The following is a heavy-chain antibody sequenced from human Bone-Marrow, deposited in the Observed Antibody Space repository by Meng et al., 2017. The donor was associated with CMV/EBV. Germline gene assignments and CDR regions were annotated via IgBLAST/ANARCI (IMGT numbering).Heavy chain of an antibody. J-gene: IGHJ6*02. Sequence: SETLSPTCAISGDSVSSNSAAWNWIRQSPSRGLEWLGRTYYRSKWYNDYAVSVKSRITINPDTSKNQFSLQLNSVTPGDTAVYYCARGRGGAAAVYYGMDVWGQGTTVTVSS. CDR3: ARGRGGAAAVYYGMDV. CDR1: GDSVSSNSAA. V-gene: IGHV6-1*01. D-gene: IGHD6-13*01. CDR2: TYYRSKWYN.